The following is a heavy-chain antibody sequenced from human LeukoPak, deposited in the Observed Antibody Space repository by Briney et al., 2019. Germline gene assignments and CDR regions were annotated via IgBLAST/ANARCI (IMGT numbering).Heavy chain of an antibody. V-gene: IGHV4-39*01. CDR3: ARLPRPGAYSSSPLDY. CDR2: IYYSGST. Sequence: SETLSLTCTVSGGSISSSSYYWGWIRQPPGKGLEWIGSIYYSGSTYYNPSLKSRVTISVDTSKNQFSLKLSSVTAADTAVYYCARLPRPGAYSSSPLDYWGQGTLVTVSS. CDR1: GGSISSSSYY. J-gene: IGHJ4*02. D-gene: IGHD6-6*01.